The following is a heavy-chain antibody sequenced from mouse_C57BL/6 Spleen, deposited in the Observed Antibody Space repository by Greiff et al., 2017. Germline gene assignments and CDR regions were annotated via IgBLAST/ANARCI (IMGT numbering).Heavy chain of an antibody. CDR1: GFTFTDYY. CDR3: ARYIIYDGMDY. V-gene: IGHV7-3*01. J-gene: IGHJ4*01. Sequence: EVMLVESGGGLVQPGGSLSLSCAASGFTFTDYYMSWVRQPPGKALEWLGFIRNKANGYTTEYSASVKGRFTISRDNSQSILYLQMNALRAEDSATYYCARYIIYDGMDYWGQGTSVTGSS. CDR2: IRNKANGYTT.